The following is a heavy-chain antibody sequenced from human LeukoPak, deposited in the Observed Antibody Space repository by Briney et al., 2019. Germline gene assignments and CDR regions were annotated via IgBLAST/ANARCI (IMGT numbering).Heavy chain of an antibody. CDR2: IYYSGST. Sequence: SSETLSLTCTVSGGSISSSSYCWGWIRQPPGKGLEWIGSIYYSGSTYYNPSLKSRVTISVDTSKNQFSLKLSSVTAADTAVYYCARGSSMVASPRNWFNPWGQGTLVTVSS. CDR1: GGSISSSSYC. J-gene: IGHJ5*02. V-gene: IGHV4-39*01. CDR3: ARGSSMVASPRNWFNP. D-gene: IGHD4/OR15-4a*01.